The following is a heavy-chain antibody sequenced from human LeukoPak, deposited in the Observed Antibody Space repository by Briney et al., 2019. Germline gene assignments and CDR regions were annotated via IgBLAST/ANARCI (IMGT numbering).Heavy chain of an antibody. J-gene: IGHJ4*02. Sequence: SETLSLTCTVSGGSISSGGYYWSWIRQHPGKGLEWIGYIYYSGSTYYSPSLKSRVTISVDTSKNQFSLKLSSVTAADTAVYYCARASGTIFGVVRDYFDYWGQGTLVTVSS. V-gene: IGHV4-31*03. CDR2: IYYSGST. D-gene: IGHD3-3*01. CDR1: GGSISSGGYY. CDR3: ARASGTIFGVVRDYFDY.